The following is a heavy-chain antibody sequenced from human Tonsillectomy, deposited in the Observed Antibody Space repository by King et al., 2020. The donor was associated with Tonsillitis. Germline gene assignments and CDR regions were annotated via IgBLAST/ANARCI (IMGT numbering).Heavy chain of an antibody. V-gene: IGHV3-30-3*01. J-gene: IGHJ6*02. CDR1: GFTFSSYA. CDR2: ISYDGSNK. CDR3: ASSCYGSLYYYGIDV. Sequence: VQLVESGGGVVQPGRSLRLSCAASGFTFSSYAMHWVRQAPGKGLEWVAVISYDGSNKYYADSVKGRFTISRDNSKNTLYLQMNSLRAEDTAVYYCASSCYGSLYYYGIDVWGQGTTVTVSS. D-gene: IGHD5-12*01.